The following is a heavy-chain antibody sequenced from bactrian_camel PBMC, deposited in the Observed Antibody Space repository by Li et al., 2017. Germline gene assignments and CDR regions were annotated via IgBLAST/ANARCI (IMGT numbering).Heavy chain of an antibody. CDR2: IADTST. Sequence: QVQLVESGGGLVQPGGSLRLSCAASGFTFSNFAMSWVRQAPGKGLEWVSSIADTSTYYANSVKGRFTISRDNAKNTLYLQLSSLKSEDTALYYCATTYYSGGYYYPGLYNYWGQGTQVTVS. CDR3: ATTYYSGGYYYPGLYNY. J-gene: IGHJ4*01. D-gene: IGHD2*01. CDR1: GFTFSNFA. V-gene: IGHV3-2*01.